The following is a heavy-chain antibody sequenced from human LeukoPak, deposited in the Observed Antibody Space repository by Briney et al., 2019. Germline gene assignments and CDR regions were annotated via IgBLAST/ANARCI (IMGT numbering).Heavy chain of an antibody. CDR1: GGSISSSSYY. V-gene: IGHV4-39*01. J-gene: IGHJ5*02. Sequence: SETLSLTCTVSGGSISSSSYYWGWIRQPPGKGLEWIGSIYYSGSTYYNPSLKSRVTISVDTSKNQFSLKLSSVTAADTAVYYCARHGFRGDGYNWAANWFDPWGQGTLVTVSS. D-gene: IGHD5-24*01. CDR2: IYYSGST. CDR3: ARHGFRGDGYNWAANWFDP.